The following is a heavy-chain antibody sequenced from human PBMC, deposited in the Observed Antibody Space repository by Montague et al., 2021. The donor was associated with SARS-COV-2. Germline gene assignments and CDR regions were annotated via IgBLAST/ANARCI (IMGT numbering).Heavy chain of an antibody. CDR2: IYHSGST. J-gene: IGHJ5*02. CDR3: ARGVSSSWFGARWFDP. Sequence: SETLSLTCGVSGGSISSYYWSWIRQPPGKGLEWIGEIYHSGSTNYNPSLRSRATISLDTSKNRVSLKLRCVTAADTAVYYCARGVSSSWFGARWFDPWGQGTLVTVSS. V-gene: IGHV4-59*01. D-gene: IGHD3-22*01. CDR1: GGSISSYY.